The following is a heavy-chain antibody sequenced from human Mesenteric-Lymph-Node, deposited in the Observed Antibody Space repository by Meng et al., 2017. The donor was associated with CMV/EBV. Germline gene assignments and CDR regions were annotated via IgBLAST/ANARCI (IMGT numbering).Heavy chain of an antibody. D-gene: IGHD3-3*01. J-gene: IGHJ4*02. CDR2: IRSKAYGGTT. CDR1: GFTFRDYA. Sequence: GESLKISCTASGFTFRDYAMSWVRQAPGKGLEWVAFIRSKAYGGTTEYAASVKGRFTISRDDSKSIAYLQMDSLKTGDTAVYYCTRVGLYDFWSGYYRGGFFDYWGQGTLVTVSS. CDR3: TRVGLYDFWSGYYRGGFFDY. V-gene: IGHV3-49*04.